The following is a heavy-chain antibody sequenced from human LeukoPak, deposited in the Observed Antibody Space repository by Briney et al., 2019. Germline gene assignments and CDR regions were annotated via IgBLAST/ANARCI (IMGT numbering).Heavy chain of an antibody. V-gene: IGHV4-4*07. J-gene: IGHJ4*02. Sequence: SETLSLTCTVSGGSTSNSSWSWIRQPAGKGLEWIGRLYTDGSTNSNPSLRSRLTMSLDTSKNQFSLKLTSVTAADTAVYFCARAPSGCGGTCAFDYWGQGTLVTVSS. D-gene: IGHD2-15*01. CDR2: LYTDGST. CDR1: GGSTSNSS. CDR3: ARAPSGCGGTCAFDY.